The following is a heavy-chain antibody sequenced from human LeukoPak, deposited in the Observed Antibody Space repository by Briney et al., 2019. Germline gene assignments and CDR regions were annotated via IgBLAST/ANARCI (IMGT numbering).Heavy chain of an antibody. J-gene: IGHJ4*02. D-gene: IGHD5-12*01. CDR1: GYTFTSYG. CDR3: ARGSEPMGGLRFTS. CDR2: MNPNSGNT. V-gene: IGHV1-8*03. Sequence: ASVKVSCKASGYTFTSYGINWVRQATGQGLEWMGWMNPNSGNTGYAQKFQGRVTITRNTSISTAYMELSSLRSEDTAVYYCARGSEPMGGLRFTSWGQGTLVTVSS.